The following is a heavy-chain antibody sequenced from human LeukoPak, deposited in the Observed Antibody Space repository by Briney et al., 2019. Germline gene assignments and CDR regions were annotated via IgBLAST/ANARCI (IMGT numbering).Heavy chain of an antibody. CDR1: GFTFSSYW. Sequence: GGSLRLSCAASGFTFSSYWMSWVRQAPGKGLEWVANINQDGSEKNYVDSVKGRFTISRDNAKNSLYLQMNSLRAEDTAVYYCARDKLVGATHFDYWGQGTLVTASS. CDR2: INQDGSEK. V-gene: IGHV3-7*01. J-gene: IGHJ4*02. CDR3: ARDKLVGATHFDY. D-gene: IGHD1-26*01.